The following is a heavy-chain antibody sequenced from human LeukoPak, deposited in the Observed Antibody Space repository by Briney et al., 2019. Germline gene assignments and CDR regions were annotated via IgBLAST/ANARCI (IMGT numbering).Heavy chain of an antibody. D-gene: IGHD4-17*01. Sequence: SETLSLTCAVYGGSFSGYYWSWIRQPPGKGLEWIGEINHSGSTNYNPSLKSRVTISVDTSKNQFSLKLSSVTAADTAVYYCARDWDGDRGIHYWGQGTLDTVSS. V-gene: IGHV4-34*01. J-gene: IGHJ4*02. CDR1: GGSFSGYY. CDR3: ARDWDGDRGIHY. CDR2: INHSGST.